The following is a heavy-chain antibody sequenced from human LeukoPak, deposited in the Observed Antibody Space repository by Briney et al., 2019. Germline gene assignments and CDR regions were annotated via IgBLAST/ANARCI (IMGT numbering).Heavy chain of an antibody. CDR3: ARAIAVAGSHYYYYMDI. CDR1: GGTFSSYA. V-gene: IGHV1-69*05. J-gene: IGHJ6*03. D-gene: IGHD6-19*01. CDR2: IIPIFGTA. Sequence: SVKVSCKASGGTFSSYAISWVRQAPGQGLEWMGGIIPIFGTANYAQKFQGRVTITTDESTSTAYMELGSLRSEDTAVYYCARAIAVAGSHYYYYMDIWGKGTTVTVSS.